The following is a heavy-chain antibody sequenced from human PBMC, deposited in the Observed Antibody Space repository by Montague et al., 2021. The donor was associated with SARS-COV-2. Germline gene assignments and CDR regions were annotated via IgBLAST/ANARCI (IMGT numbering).Heavy chain of an antibody. V-gene: IGHV4-61*02. D-gene: IGHD3-10*01. CDR1: GGSISSGSYY. J-gene: IGHJ3*02. CDR3: ARDLAPYYGSGSYYNPIDAFDI. Sequence: TLSLTCTVSGGSISSGSYYWSWIRQPAGKGLEWIGRINTSGSTNYNPSLKSRVTISVDTSKNQFSLKLSSVTAADTAVYYCARDLAPYYGSGSYYNPIDAFDIWGQGTMVTVSS. CDR2: INTSGST.